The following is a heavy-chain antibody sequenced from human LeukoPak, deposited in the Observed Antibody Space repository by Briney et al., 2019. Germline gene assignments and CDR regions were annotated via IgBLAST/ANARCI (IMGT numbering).Heavy chain of an antibody. D-gene: IGHD6-19*01. CDR2: IWYDGSNK. V-gene: IGHV3-33*01. CDR1: GFTFSSYG. J-gene: IGHJ4*02. Sequence: GGSLRLSCAASGFTFSSYGMHWVCQARGKGLEWVAVIWYDGSNKYYADSVKGRFTISRDNSKNTLYLQMNSLRAEDTAVYYCARDGLRSGWYFDYWGQGTLLTVSS. CDR3: ARDGLRSGWYFDY.